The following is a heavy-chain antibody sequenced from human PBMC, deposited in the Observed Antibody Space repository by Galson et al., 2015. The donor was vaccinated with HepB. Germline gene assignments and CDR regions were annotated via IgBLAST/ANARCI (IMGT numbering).Heavy chain of an antibody. J-gene: IGHJ4*02. V-gene: IGHV2-5*02. Sequence: PALVKPTQTLTLTCTFSGFSLSTTGVGVGWIRQAPGKALEWLALIYWDGDKRYSPSLKSRLTITKDTSRNQVVLSMTNVDPVDTATYYCAHIIREGYSYGWCFDYWGQGTLITVSS. CDR3: AHIIREGYSYGWCFDY. CDR1: GFSLSTTGVG. D-gene: IGHD5-18*01. CDR2: IYWDGDK.